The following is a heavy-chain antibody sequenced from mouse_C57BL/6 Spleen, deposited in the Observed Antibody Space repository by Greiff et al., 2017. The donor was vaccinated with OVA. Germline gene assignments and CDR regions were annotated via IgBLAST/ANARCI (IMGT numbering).Heavy chain of an antibody. CDR2: INPGSGGT. J-gene: IGHJ4*01. V-gene: IGHV1-54*01. Sequence: VQVVESGAELVRPGTSVKVSCKASGYAFTNYLIEWVKQRPGQGLEWIGVINPGSGGTNYNEKFKGKATLTADKSSSTAYMQLSSLTSEDVAVYVCARSEGPYAMDYWGQGTSVTVSS. CDR3: ARSEGPYAMDY. CDR1: GYAFTNYL.